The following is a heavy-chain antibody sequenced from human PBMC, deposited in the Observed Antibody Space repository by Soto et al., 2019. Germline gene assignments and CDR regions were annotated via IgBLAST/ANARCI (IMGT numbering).Heavy chain of an antibody. J-gene: IGHJ2*01. CDR3: AHSGPMTSVTTGGQRRKFWYFDL. Sequence: QITLKESGPTLVKPTQTLTLTCTFSGFSLSTSGVGVGWIRQPPGKALECLALTYWDDDKRYSPSLKSRPTITKDTSKNQVVLRMTNMHPVDTATYYCAHSGPMTSVTTGGQRRKFWYFDLWGRGTLVTVSS. V-gene: IGHV2-5*02. CDR2: TYWDDDK. D-gene: IGHD4-17*01. CDR1: GFSLSTSGVG.